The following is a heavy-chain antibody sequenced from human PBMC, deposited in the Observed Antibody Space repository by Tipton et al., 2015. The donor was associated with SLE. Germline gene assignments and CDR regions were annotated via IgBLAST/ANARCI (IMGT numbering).Heavy chain of an antibody. V-gene: IGHV1-2*06. CDR1: GYTFSDYH. Sequence: QLVQSGAEVKKPGASVKVSCKASGYTFSDYHMHWVRQAPGQGLEWMGRIYPKTGDTSYAQKFQGRVTMTSDTSVSTAYMELTSLTSEDTAVYYCAALFRGLWWSIDHYDFDVWGQGTTVTVSS. CDR2: IYPKTGDT. J-gene: IGHJ6*02. D-gene: IGHD2-15*01. CDR3: AALFRGLWWSIDHYDFDV.